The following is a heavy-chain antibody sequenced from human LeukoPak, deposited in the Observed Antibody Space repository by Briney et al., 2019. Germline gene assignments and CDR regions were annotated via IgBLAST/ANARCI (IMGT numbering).Heavy chain of an antibody. D-gene: IGHD3-10*01. CDR1: GFTFSTYG. Sequence: PGGSLRLSCVASGFTFSTYGMSWVRQAPGKGLEWGAAVSSTGSGTYYPDSLKGRFIISGDNSQNTVFLQMNSLRPEDTAFYFCAKDRPLLWFGPTDAWGQGILVTVSS. CDR3: AKDRPLLWFGPTDA. CDR2: VSSTGSGT. J-gene: IGHJ5*02. V-gene: IGHV3-23*01.